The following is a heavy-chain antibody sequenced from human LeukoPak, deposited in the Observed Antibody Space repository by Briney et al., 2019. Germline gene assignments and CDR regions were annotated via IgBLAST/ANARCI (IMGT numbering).Heavy chain of an antibody. CDR3: ARHDYGSGSYYPYYFDY. D-gene: IGHD3-10*01. V-gene: IGHV4-39*01. J-gene: IGHJ4*02. CDR2: IYYSGST. Sequence: PSETLSLTCTVSGGSISSSSYYWGWIRQPPGRGLEWIGSIYYSGSTYYNPSLKSRVTISVDTSKNQFSLKLSSVTAADTAVYYCARHDYGSGSYYPYYFDYWGQGTLVTVSS. CDR1: GGSISSSSYY.